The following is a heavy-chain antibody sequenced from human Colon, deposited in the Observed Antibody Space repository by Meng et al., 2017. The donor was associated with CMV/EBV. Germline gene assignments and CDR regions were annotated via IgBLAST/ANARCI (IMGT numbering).Heavy chain of an antibody. CDR3: ALRLRNSDGMDL. J-gene: IGHJ6*02. V-gene: IGHV3-74*01. CDR1: GFTFSNSW. Sequence: GESLKISCAASGFTFSNSWMHWVRQGPGKGLLWVSRINPDGSSTSYADSVKGRFTISRDNAKNTVFLQMNSLRAEDTAVYYCALRLRNSDGMDLWGQGTTVTVSS. CDR2: INPDGSST. D-gene: IGHD3-16*01.